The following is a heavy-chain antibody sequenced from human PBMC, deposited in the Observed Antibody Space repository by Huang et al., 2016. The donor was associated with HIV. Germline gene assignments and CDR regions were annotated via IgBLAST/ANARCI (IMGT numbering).Heavy chain of an antibody. CDR1: GFTFSDYS. Sequence: EVQLVESGGGLVRPGGSLTLSCAAFGFTFSDYSMSWVRQAPGKGLEWVSHISGISTYIYYVDSVKCRFAISRDNAKNLLFLQMNSLRAEDTALYYCARRYNWNYVAHGFDIWGQGTMVTVSS. J-gene: IGHJ3*02. V-gene: IGHV3-21*06. D-gene: IGHD1-7*01. CDR3: ARRYNWNYVAHGFDI. CDR2: ISGISTYI.